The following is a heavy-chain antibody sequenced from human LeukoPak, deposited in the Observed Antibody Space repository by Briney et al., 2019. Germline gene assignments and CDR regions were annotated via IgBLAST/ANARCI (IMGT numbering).Heavy chain of an antibody. Sequence: VASVTVSCKVSGYTLTELSMHWVRQAPGKGLEWMGGFDPEDGETIYVQKFQGRVTMTEDTSTDTAYMELSSLRSEDTAVYYCAAIEIYCSGGSCQTFAFDIWGQGTMVTVSS. CDR2: FDPEDGET. D-gene: IGHD2-15*01. J-gene: IGHJ3*02. V-gene: IGHV1-24*01. CDR1: GYTLTELS. CDR3: AAIEIYCSGGSCQTFAFDI.